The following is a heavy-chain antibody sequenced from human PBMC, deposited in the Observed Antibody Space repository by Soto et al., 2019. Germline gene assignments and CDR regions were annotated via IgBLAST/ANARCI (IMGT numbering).Heavy chain of an antibody. CDR3: AKSGPRYCSGGSCYSYFDY. J-gene: IGHJ4*02. CDR2: ISYDGSNK. V-gene: IGHV3-30*18. D-gene: IGHD2-15*01. CDR1: GFTFSSYG. Sequence: GGSLRLSCAASGFTFSSYGMHWVRQAPGKGLEWVAVISYDGSNKYYADSVKGRFTISRDNSKNTLYLQMNSLRAEDTAVYYCAKSGPRYCSGGSCYSYFDYWGQGTLVTVSS.